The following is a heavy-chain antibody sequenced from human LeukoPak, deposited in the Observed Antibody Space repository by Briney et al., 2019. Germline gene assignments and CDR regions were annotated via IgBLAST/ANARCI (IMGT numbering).Heavy chain of an antibody. CDR3: ARQLTGGTYYYYGMDV. CDR1: VYTFTGYY. V-gene: IGHV1-2*02. CDR2: INPNSGGT. Sequence: GASVNVSCKASVYTFTGYYMHWVRQAPGQGLEWMGWINPNSGGTNYAQKFQGRVTMTRDTSISTAYMELSRLRPDDTAVYYCARQLTGGTYYYYGMDVWGQGTTVTVSS. J-gene: IGHJ6*02. D-gene: IGHD7-27*01.